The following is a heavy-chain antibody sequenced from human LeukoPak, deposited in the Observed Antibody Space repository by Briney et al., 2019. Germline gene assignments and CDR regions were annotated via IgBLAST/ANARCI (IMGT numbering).Heavy chain of an antibody. D-gene: IGHD4-17*01. Sequence: ASVKVSCKASGYTFTSYYMHWVRQAPGQGLDWMGMINPSGGGTSYAQKFQGRVTMTRDTSTSTVYMELSSLRSEDTAVYYCARGATVTTPTGSYYYYYMDVWGKGTTVTVSS. CDR1: GYTFTSYY. V-gene: IGHV1-46*01. CDR2: INPSGGGT. J-gene: IGHJ6*03. CDR3: ARGATVTTPTGSYYYYYMDV.